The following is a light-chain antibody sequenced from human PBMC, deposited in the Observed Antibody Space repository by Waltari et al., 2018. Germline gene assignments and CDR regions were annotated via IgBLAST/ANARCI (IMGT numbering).Light chain of an antibody. V-gene: IGLV2-11*01. CDR1: SSDVGSYLY. CDR2: DVS. CDR3: CSYADNNTYL. Sequence: QSALTQPRSVSGSPGQSVTISCTGTSSDVGSYLYVSWYQQRPGKAPQLLIYDVSYRPPGVPDRFSGSKSGNTASLSISGLQAEDEAEYYCCSYADNNTYLFGTGTQVTV. J-gene: IGLJ1*01.